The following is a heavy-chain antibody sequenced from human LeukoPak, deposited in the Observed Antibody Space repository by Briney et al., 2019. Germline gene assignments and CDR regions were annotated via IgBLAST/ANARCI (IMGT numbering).Heavy chain of an antibody. J-gene: IGHJ4*02. CDR3: ARVLWFGELDDFDY. D-gene: IGHD3-10*01. CDR2: ISSSSSYI. Sequence: GGSLTLSCAASGFTFSRYSMNWVRQAPGKGLEWVASISSSSSYIYYADSVKGRFTISRDNAKNSLYLQMNSLRAEDTAVYYCARVLWFGELDDFDYWGQGTLVTVSS. CDR1: GFTFSRYS. V-gene: IGHV3-21*01.